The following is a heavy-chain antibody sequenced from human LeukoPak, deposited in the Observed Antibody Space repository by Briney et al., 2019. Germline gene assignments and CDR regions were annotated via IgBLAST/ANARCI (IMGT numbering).Heavy chain of an antibody. CDR2: ISGSGGST. J-gene: IGHJ4*02. CDR1: GFTFSSYA. V-gene: IGHV3-23*01. CDR3: AKGSYYYDSSGFDY. D-gene: IGHD3-22*01. Sequence: GGSLRLSCAASGFTFSSYAMSWVRQAPGKGLEWVSAISGSGGSTYCADSVKGRFTISRDNSKNTLYLQMNSLRAEDTAVYYCAKGSYYYDSSGFDYWGQGTLVTVSS.